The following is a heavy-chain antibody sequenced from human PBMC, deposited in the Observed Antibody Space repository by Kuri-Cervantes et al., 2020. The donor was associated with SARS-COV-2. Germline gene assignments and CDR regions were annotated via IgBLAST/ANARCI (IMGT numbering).Heavy chain of an antibody. V-gene: IGHV4-30-4*02. CDR2: IYYSGSN. CDR3: ARLSSSSWCALDI. Sequence: SETLSLTCTVSGGSISSGDYYWSWIRQPPGKGLEWIGYIYYSGSNYYNPSLKSRVTISVDTSKNQFSLKLSPVTAADTAVYYCARLSSSSWCALDIWGQGTMVTVSS. D-gene: IGHD6-13*01. CDR1: GGSISSGDYY. J-gene: IGHJ3*02.